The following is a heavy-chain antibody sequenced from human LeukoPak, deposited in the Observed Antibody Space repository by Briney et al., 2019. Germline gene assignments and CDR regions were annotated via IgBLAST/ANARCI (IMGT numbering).Heavy chain of an antibody. Sequence: SETLSLTCTVSGDSISSSSYFWGWIRQPPGKGLEWIGSIYYSGSTYYNPSLKSRVTISVDTSKNQFSLKLNSVIAADTAVYYCARVPNDYGDFYFDYWGQGTLVTVSS. V-gene: IGHV4-39*07. CDR1: GDSISSSSYF. CDR3: ARVPNDYGDFYFDY. CDR2: IYYSGST. D-gene: IGHD4-17*01. J-gene: IGHJ4*02.